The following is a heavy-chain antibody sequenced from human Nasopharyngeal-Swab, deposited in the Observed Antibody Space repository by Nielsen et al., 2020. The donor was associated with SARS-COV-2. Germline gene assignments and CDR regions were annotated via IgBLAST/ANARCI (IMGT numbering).Heavy chain of an antibody. Sequence: ASVKVSCKVSGYTLTELSMHWVRQAPGKGLEWMGGFDPEDGETIYARKFQGRVTMTEDTSTDTAYMELSSLRSEDTAVYYCAITTPYSSSAGPWFDPWGQGTLVTVSS. CDR2: FDPEDGET. J-gene: IGHJ5*02. V-gene: IGHV1-24*01. CDR3: AITTPYSSSAGPWFDP. D-gene: IGHD6-6*01. CDR1: GYTLTELS.